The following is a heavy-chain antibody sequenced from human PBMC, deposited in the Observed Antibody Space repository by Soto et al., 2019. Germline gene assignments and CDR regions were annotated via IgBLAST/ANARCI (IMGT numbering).Heavy chain of an antibody. V-gene: IGHV1-69*12. D-gene: IGHD3-10*01. Sequence: QVQLVQSGAEVKKPGSSVKVSCKASGGTFSSYAISWVRQAPGQGLEWMGGIITIFGTANYAQKFQGRVTITADESTSTAYMELSSLRSEDTAVYYWAREGGSGNYRYYAMDCWGQGTTVTVSS. CDR1: GGTFSSYA. CDR3: AREGGSGNYRYYAMDC. J-gene: IGHJ6*02. CDR2: IITIFGTA.